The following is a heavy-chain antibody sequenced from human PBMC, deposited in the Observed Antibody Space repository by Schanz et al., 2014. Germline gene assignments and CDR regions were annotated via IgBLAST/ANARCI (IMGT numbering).Heavy chain of an antibody. CDR1: GFTLSSYA. J-gene: IGHJ6*02. CDR3: ARDSGPYYDKSMDV. Sequence: QVQLVESGGGVVQPGRSLRLSCAAYGFTLSSYAMHWVRQAPGKGLEWVAVISYDGSNKYYADSVKGRFTISRDRFQNTLYLRMSSLRAEDTAVYYCARDSGPYYDKSMDVWGQGTTVAVSS. V-gene: IGHV3-30*14. CDR2: ISYDGSNK. D-gene: IGHD3-9*01.